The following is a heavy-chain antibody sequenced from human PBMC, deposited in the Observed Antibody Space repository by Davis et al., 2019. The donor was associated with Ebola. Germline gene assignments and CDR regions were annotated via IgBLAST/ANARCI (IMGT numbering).Heavy chain of an antibody. CDR2: INGDGSST. J-gene: IGHJ4*02. CDR3: AKGPIAAAGTHFDY. CDR1: GFTFSRDW. D-gene: IGHD6-13*01. V-gene: IGHV3-74*01. Sequence: PGGSLRLSCAASGFTFSRDWIHWVRQAPGKGLVWVSRINGDGSSTYYADSVKGRFTISRDNSKNTLYLQMNSLRAEDTAVYYCAKGPIAAAGTHFDYWGQGTLVTVSS.